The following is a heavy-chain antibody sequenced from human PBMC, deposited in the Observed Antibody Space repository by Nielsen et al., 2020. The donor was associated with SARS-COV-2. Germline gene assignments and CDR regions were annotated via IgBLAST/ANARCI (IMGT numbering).Heavy chain of an antibody. Sequence: SETLSLTCTVSGDTISSYYWSWIRQAPGKGLEWIGYINYSGSTNYNPSLKSRVTISVDTSKNQFSLKLSSVTAADTAVYYCARDRLFNYPLDYWGQGTLVTVSS. CDR2: INYSGST. D-gene: IGHD3-22*01. J-gene: IGHJ4*02. CDR3: ARDRLFNYPLDY. V-gene: IGHV4-59*01. CDR1: GDTISSYY.